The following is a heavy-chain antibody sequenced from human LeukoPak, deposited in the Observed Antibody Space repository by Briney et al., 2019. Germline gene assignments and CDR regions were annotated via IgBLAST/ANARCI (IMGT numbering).Heavy chain of an antibody. J-gene: IGHJ4*02. Sequence: SETLSLTCTVSGGSISSYYWSWIRQPPGKGLEWIGYIYHSGSTNYNPSLKSRVTISVDTSKNQFSLKLSSVTAADTAVYYCAREFDTAMVDWGQGTLVTVSS. CDR1: GGSISSYY. CDR2: IYHSGST. D-gene: IGHD5-18*01. V-gene: IGHV4-59*12. CDR3: AREFDTAMVD.